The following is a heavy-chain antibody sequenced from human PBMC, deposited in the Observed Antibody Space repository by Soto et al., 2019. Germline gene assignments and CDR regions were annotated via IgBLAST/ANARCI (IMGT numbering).Heavy chain of an antibody. CDR3: AISSLGNDYNDAFDI. CDR2: ISAYNGNT. V-gene: IGHV1-18*01. J-gene: IGHJ3*02. CDR1: GYTFTSYG. Sequence: QVPLVQSGAEVKKPGASVKVSCKASGYTFTSYGISWVRQAPGQGLEWMGWISAYNGNTNYAQKLQGRVTMTTDTSTSTAYMELRSLRSDDTAVYYCAISSLGNDYNDAFDIWGQGTMVTVSS. D-gene: IGHD4-4*01.